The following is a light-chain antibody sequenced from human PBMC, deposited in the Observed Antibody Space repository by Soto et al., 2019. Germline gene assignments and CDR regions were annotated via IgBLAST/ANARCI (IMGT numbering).Light chain of an antibody. Sequence: DTQLTQSPPFLSASVGDRVTITCRVSQGISSYLAWYQQKPGKAPKLLIYAASTLQSGVPSRFSGSGSGTEFTLTISSLQPEDFATYYCQQLNSYPLTFGGGTKVDIK. CDR3: QQLNSYPLT. J-gene: IGKJ4*01. V-gene: IGKV1-9*01. CDR1: QGISSY. CDR2: AAS.